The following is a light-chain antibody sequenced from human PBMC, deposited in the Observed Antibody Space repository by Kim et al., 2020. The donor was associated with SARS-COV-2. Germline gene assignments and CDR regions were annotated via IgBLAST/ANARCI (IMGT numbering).Light chain of an antibody. Sequence: GDRVTITCRASQTISTWLAWYQQKPGKPPNALISDASSLESGVSSRFSGSGSGTEFTLTISSLQPDDFATYYCQEYNSDFTFGPGTKVD. CDR1: QTISTW. V-gene: IGKV1-5*01. J-gene: IGKJ3*01. CDR3: QEYNSDFT. CDR2: DAS.